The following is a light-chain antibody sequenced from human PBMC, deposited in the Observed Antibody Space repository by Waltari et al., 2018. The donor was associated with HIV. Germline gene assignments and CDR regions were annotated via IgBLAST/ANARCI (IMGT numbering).Light chain of an antibody. CDR3: SSRDISGDKRV. CDR1: TLRKNY. J-gene: IGLJ1*01. CDR2: GEN. Sequence: SSELSQAPDVSVALGQTVRITCQGDTLRKNYASWYQQKPGQAPMVVIYGENNRPSGIPARFSASSSGATASLVITGAQAEDEADYFCSSRDISGDKRVFGTGTRVAVL. V-gene: IGLV3-19*01.